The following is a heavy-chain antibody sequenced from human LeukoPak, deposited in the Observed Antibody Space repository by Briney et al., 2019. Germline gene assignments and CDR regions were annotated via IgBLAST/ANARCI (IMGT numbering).Heavy chain of an antibody. CDR1: GFTLNNAW. Sequence: PGGSLRLSCAASGFTLNNAWMSWVRQAPGKGLEWLGRIKRETAGGTIDYAAPVKGGFTISRDDSRNTLYLQMDSLKIEDTAVYYCARDITGNGGYWGQGTLVTVSS. V-gene: IGHV3-15*01. CDR3: ARDITGNGGY. CDR2: IKRETAGGTI. D-gene: IGHD1-20*01. J-gene: IGHJ4*02.